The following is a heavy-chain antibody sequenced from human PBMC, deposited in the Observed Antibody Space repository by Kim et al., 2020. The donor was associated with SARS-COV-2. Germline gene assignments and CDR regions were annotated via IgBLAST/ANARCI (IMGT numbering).Heavy chain of an antibody. Sequence: KPSLKSRVTISGDTSKTQFSLNVNSVTAADSAVYYCARVPENQILTGETDYWGQGTLVAVSS. J-gene: IGHJ4*02. V-gene: IGHV4-31*02. CDR3: ARVPENQILTGETDY. D-gene: IGHD3-9*01.